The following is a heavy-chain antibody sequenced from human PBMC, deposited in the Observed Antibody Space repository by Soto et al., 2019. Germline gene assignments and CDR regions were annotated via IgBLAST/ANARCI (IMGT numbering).Heavy chain of an antibody. Sequence: XGSLSLTCAVCGDSISSYYWSGFRQPPGKGLQWIGYVSNGGGTNYNPSLWSRVTISADTSRNQFSLSLSSLTAADTAVYYCARVDHRGYFSVLTDLWGQGILVTVPS. V-gene: IGHV4-59*12. D-gene: IGHD3-10*02. J-gene: IGHJ4*02. CDR1: GDSISSYY. CDR3: ARVDHRGYFSVLTDL. CDR2: VSNGGGT.